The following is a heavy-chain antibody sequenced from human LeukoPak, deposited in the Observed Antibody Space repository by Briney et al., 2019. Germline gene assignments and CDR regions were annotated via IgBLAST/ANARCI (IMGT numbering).Heavy chain of an antibody. J-gene: IGHJ4*02. V-gene: IGHV4-4*07. CDR1: GGSISSHY. CDR2: IDTSGIT. D-gene: IGHD1-26*01. CDR3: ARDLGSNYVYFDY. Sequence: SETLSLTCTVSGGSISSHYWSWIRQPAGKGLEYIGRIDTSGITNYNPSLKSRVTMSGDTSKNQFSLKLSSVTAADTAVYYCARDLGSNYVYFDYWGQGSLVTVSS.